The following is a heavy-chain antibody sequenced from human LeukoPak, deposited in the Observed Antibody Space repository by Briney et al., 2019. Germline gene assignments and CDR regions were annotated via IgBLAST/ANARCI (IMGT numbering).Heavy chain of an antibody. CDR2: LIPIYGSP. V-gene: IGHV1-69*01. D-gene: IGHD5-12*01. Sequence: ASVKVSCKASGGSFTFTSHAISWVRQAPGQGLEWMGGLIPIYGSPNYARKFQGRLTITSDESTRTVYMELSSLRSEDTAVYYCARGPGSGGYSGYDPEPIDYWGQGTLVTVSS. J-gene: IGHJ4*02. CDR1: GGSFTFTSHA. CDR3: ARGPGSGGYSGYDPEPIDY.